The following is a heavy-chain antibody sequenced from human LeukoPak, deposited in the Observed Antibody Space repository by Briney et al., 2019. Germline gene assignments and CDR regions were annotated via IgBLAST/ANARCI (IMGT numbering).Heavy chain of an antibody. Sequence: SETLSLTCTVSGDSIGGYYRSWIRQPPGKGLEWIGYIRYSGSTNYNPSLKSRVTISVDTSENQFSLKLSSVTAADTAVYYCARHYCSGGSCNFDYWGQGTLVTVSS. CDR3: ARHYCSGGSCNFDY. CDR2: IRYSGST. V-gene: IGHV4-59*08. J-gene: IGHJ4*02. D-gene: IGHD2-15*01. CDR1: GDSIGGYY.